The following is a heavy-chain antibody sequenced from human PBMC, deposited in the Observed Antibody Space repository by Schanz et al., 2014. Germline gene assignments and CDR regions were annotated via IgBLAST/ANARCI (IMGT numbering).Heavy chain of an antibody. CDR2: TNGDGTNA. CDR3: TRSYYDFSWGSYRFRAFDI. CDR1: GFTLSSYW. V-gene: IGHV3-74*01. Sequence: EVKLVESGGGAVRPGGSLRLSCAASGFTLSSYWRHWVRQVPGKGLEWVSCTNGDGTNAKYADSVKGRFTISRDNAKKTLSLQMISLRAEDTAIYFCTRSYYDFSWGSYRFRAFDIWGQGTTVNVSS. D-gene: IGHD3-16*02. J-gene: IGHJ3*02.